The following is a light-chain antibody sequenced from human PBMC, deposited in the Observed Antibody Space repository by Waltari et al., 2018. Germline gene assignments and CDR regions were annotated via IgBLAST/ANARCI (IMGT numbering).Light chain of an antibody. CDR2: GAS. CDR1: QSVSSN. CDR3: QQYNNWPPMYT. Sequence: ETVITQSPATLSVSPGERATLSCRASQSVSSNLAWYQQKPGQAPRLLIYGASTRATGILARFSGSGSGTEFTLTISSLQSEDFAVYYCQQYNNWPPMYTFGQGTKLEI. J-gene: IGKJ2*01. V-gene: IGKV3-15*01.